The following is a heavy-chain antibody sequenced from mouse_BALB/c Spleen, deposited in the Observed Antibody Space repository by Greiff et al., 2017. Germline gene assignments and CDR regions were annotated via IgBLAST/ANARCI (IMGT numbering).Heavy chain of an antibody. Sequence: EVKLVESGGGLVQPGGSRKLSCAASGFTFSSFGMHWVRQAPEKGLEWVAYISSGSSTIYYADTVKGRFTISRDNPKNTLFLQMTSLRSEDTAMYYCARRHYRYDGYYFDYWGQGTTLTVSS. CDR1: GFTFSSFG. J-gene: IGHJ2*01. D-gene: IGHD2-14*01. V-gene: IGHV5-17*02. CDR2: ISSGSSTI. CDR3: ARRHYRYDGYYFDY.